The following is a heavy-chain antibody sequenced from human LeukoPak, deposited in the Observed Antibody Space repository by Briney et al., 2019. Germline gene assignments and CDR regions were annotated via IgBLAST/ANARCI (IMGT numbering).Heavy chain of an antibody. J-gene: IGHJ4*02. CDR2: ISWNSATI. CDR3: AKDNFSWTVTTTFDY. D-gene: IGHD4-17*01. Sequence: GGSLRLSCAASGFTFDDYAMHWVRQTPGKGLEWVSHISWNSATIEYADSVKGRFTISRDNAKNSLYLQMNSLRAEDTALYYCAKDNFSWTVTTTFDYWGQGTLVTVSS. CDR1: GFTFDDYA. V-gene: IGHV3-9*01.